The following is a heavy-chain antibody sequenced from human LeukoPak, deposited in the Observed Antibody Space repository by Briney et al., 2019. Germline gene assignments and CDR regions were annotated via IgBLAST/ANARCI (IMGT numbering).Heavy chain of an antibody. CDR3: ARGPNSNWSGLDF. V-gene: IGHV3-74*01. Sequence: GGSLRLSCAASGFSFSGHWMHWARQLPGKGLVWVSRISPTGSTTSYADSVKGRFTVSKDNAKNTLYLQVNNLRAEDTAVYYCARGPNSNWSGLDFWGQGTLLTVSS. D-gene: IGHD6-6*01. J-gene: IGHJ4*02. CDR1: GFSFSGHW. CDR2: ISPTGSTT.